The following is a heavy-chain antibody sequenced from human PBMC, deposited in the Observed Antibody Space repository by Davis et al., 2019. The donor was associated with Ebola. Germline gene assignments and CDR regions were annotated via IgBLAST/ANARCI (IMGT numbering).Heavy chain of an antibody. CDR1: GFTFSSYS. Sequence: GESLKISCAASGFTFSSYSMNWVRQAPGKGLEWVSSISSSSSYIYYADSVKGRFTISRDNAKNSLYLQMNSLRAEDTAVYYCARDQSYYYGSGSYYDDAFDIWGQGTMVTVSS. D-gene: IGHD3-10*01. V-gene: IGHV3-21*01. CDR2: ISSSSSYI. CDR3: ARDQSYYYGSGSYYDDAFDI. J-gene: IGHJ3*02.